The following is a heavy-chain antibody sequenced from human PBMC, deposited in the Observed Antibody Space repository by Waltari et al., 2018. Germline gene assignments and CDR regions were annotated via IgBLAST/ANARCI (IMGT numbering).Heavy chain of an antibody. Sequence: EVQLVQSGAEVNKPGATVNISCKASGYTFTDYYMHWVQQPPGKGLEWMGRGDPEDGETIYAEKLQGRVTITADTSTDTAYMELSSLRSEDTAVYYCATGTFVSGYYYYMDVWGKGTTVTVSS. CDR1: GYTFTDYY. J-gene: IGHJ6*03. V-gene: IGHV1-69-2*01. CDR3: ATGTFVSGYYYYMDV. CDR2: GDPEDGET. D-gene: IGHD3-16*01.